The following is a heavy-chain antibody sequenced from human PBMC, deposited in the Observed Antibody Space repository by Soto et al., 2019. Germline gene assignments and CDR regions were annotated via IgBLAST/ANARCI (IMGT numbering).Heavy chain of an antibody. Sequence: QVQLVESGGGVVQPGRSLRLSCAASGFTFSSYGLHWVRQAPGKGLEWVAVIWYDGSQKYYADSVKGRFTISRDNSKNTLYLHMSSLRAEYTAVYYCAIGWGINMIEVGEFDYWGQGTLVTVAS. CDR1: GFTFSSYG. V-gene: IGHV3-33*01. CDR3: AIGWGINMIEVGEFDY. J-gene: IGHJ4*02. CDR2: IWYDGSQK. D-gene: IGHD3-22*01.